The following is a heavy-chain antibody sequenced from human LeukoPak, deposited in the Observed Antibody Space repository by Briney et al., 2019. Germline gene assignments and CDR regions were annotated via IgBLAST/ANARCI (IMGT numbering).Heavy chain of an antibody. V-gene: IGHV4-34*01. D-gene: IGHD1-26*01. CDR3: ARGQRGGSGATTLRLDY. CDR1: GGSFSGYY. Sequence: SETLSLTCAVYGGSFSGYYWSWIRQPPGKGLEWIGEINHSRSTNYNPSLKSRVTISLDTSTNQFSLKLSSVTAADTAVYYCARGQRGGSGATTLRLDYWGQGTLVTVSS. CDR2: INHSRST. J-gene: IGHJ4*02.